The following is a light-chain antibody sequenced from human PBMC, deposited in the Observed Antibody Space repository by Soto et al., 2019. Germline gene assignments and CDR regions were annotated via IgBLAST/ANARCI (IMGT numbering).Light chain of an antibody. J-gene: IGKJ1*01. CDR1: QTILHSSHNKNY. CDR2: WAS. Sequence: DIVMTQSPDSLAVSLGERATINCKSSQTILHSSHNKNYLAWYQQRPGQPPKPLIYWASTRESGVPDRFSGSGSGTDFTLTISSLQAEDVAVYYCQQYYSIPRTFGQGTKVEIK. CDR3: QQYYSIPRT. V-gene: IGKV4-1*01.